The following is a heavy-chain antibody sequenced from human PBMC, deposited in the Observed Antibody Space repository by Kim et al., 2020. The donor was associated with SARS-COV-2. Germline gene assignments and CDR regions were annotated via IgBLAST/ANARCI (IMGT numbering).Heavy chain of an antibody. CDR3: ARELVLFEY. J-gene: IGHJ4*02. Sequence: RTIYYADSEKGRFTISRDNAKNSLYLQLNSLRAEYTAVYYCARELVLFEYWGQGTLVTVSS. CDR2: RTI. D-gene: IGHD6-13*01. V-gene: IGHV3-48*04.